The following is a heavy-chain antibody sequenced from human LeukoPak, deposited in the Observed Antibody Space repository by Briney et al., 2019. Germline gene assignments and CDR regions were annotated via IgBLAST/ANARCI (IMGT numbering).Heavy chain of an antibody. CDR1: GGSISSYY. CDR2: IYYSGST. V-gene: IGHV4-59*01. J-gene: IGHJ4*02. D-gene: IGHD3-9*01. CDR3: AREDDILTGYYDY. Sequence: PSETLSLTCTVSGGSISSYYWSWIRQPPGKGLEWIGYIYYSGSTNYNPSLKSRVTISVDTSKNQFSLKLSSVTAADTAVYYCAREDDILTGYYDYWGQGTLVTVSS.